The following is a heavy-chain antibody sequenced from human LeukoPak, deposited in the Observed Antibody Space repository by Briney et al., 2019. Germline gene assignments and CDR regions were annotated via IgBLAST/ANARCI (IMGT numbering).Heavy chain of an antibody. CDR2: IYHSGST. J-gene: IGHJ4*02. V-gene: IGHV4-38-2*01. CDR3: ARHPPYDSSGYYTPPDY. Sequence: PSETLPLTCAVSGYSISSGYYWGWIRQPPGKGLEWIGSIYHSGSTYYNPSLKSRVTISVDTSKNQFSLKLSSVTAADTAVYYCARHPPYDSSGYYTPPDYWGQGTLVTVSS. D-gene: IGHD3-22*01. CDR1: GYSISSGYY.